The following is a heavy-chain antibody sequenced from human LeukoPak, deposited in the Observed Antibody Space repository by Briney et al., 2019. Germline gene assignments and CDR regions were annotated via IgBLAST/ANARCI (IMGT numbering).Heavy chain of an antibody. CDR3: ARTVAARLNWFDP. Sequence: PGGSLRLSCAASGFTFSDYYMSWIRQAPGKGLEWVSYISSSGSTIYYVDSVKGRFTISRDNAKNSLYLQMNSLRAEDTAVYYCARTVAARLNWFDPWGQGTLVTVSS. J-gene: IGHJ5*02. D-gene: IGHD6-6*01. V-gene: IGHV3-11*04. CDR2: ISSSGSTI. CDR1: GFTFSDYY.